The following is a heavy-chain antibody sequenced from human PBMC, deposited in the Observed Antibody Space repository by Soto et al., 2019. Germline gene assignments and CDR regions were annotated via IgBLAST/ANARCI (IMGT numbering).Heavy chain of an antibody. CDR1: GGSISSYY. J-gene: IGHJ6*03. CDR3: ARVAAPTAYYYYYYMDA. V-gene: IGHV4-59*01. Sequence: SETLSLTCTVSGGSISSYYWSWIRQPPGKGLEWIGYIYYSGSTNYNPSLKSRVTISVDTSKNQFSLKLSSVTAADTAVYYCARVAAPTAYYYYYYMDAWGKGTTVTVSS. D-gene: IGHD2-15*01. CDR2: IYYSGST.